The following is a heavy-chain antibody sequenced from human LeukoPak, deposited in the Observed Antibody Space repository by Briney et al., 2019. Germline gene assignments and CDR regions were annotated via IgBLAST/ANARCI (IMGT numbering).Heavy chain of an antibody. CDR3: ASLGMGIAVAGNVDY. J-gene: IGHJ4*02. V-gene: IGHV3-21*01. D-gene: IGHD6-19*01. CDR1: GVTFSSYW. CDR2: ISSSSSYI. Sequence: PGGSLRLSCAASGVTFSSYWMTWVRQAPGKGLEWVSSISSSSSYIYYADSVKGRFTISGDNAKNSLYLQMNSLRAEDTAVYYCASLGMGIAVAGNVDYWGQGTLVTVSS.